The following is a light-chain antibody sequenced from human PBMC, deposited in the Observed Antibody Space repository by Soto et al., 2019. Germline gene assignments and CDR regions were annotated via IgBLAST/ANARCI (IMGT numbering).Light chain of an antibody. Sequence: EILLTQSPDTLSLSPGERATLSCRASQSVSSNFLAWYQEKPGQAPRLLIYGASNRATGIPDRFSGSGSGTDFTLTISRLEPEDFAVYYCQQYGSSGTFGQGTKVDIK. CDR3: QQYGSSGT. CDR1: QSVSSNF. CDR2: GAS. J-gene: IGKJ1*01. V-gene: IGKV3-20*01.